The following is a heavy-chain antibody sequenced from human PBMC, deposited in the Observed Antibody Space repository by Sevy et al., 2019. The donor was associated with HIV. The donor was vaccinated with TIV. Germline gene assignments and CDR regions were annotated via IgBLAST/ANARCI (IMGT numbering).Heavy chain of an antibody. CDR2: IYHSGST. CDR1: GYSISSGYY. Sequence: SETLSLTCAVSGYSISSGYYWGWIRQPPGKGLEWIGSIYHSGSTYYNPSLKSRVTISVDTSKNQFSLKLSSVTAADTAVYYCARDPSKVGATTSYYYYYMDVWGKGTTVTVSS. J-gene: IGHJ6*03. D-gene: IGHD1-26*01. CDR3: ARDPSKVGATTSYYYYYMDV. V-gene: IGHV4-38-2*02.